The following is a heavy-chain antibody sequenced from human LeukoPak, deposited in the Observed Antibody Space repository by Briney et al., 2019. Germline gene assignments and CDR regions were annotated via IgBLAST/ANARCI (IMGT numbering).Heavy chain of an antibody. J-gene: IGHJ4*02. CDR2: INHSGST. V-gene: IGHV4-34*01. CDR1: GGSFSGYY. CDR3: ARGVLEANPGEVVPAARKTFDY. Sequence: SETLSLTCAVYGGSFSGYYWSWIRQPPGKGLEWIGEINHSGSTNYNPSLKSRVTISVDTSKNQFSLELSSVTAADTAVYYCARGVLEANPGEVVPAARKTFDYWGQGTLVTVSS. D-gene: IGHD2-2*01.